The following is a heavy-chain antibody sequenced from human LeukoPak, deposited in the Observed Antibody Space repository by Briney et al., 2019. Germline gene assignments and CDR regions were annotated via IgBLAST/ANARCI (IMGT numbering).Heavy chain of an antibody. CDR1: GYTFATYS. V-gene: IGHV1-18*01. CDR3: ARGDLVFFDY. Sequence: ASVKVSCKTSGYTFATYSINWVRQAPGQGLEWMGWISGYSGSTNYAQKLQGRVTMTTDTSTTTAYMELRSLKSDDTAVYYCARGDLVFFDYWGQGTLVTVSS. D-gene: IGHD3-16*01. CDR2: ISGYSGST. J-gene: IGHJ4*02.